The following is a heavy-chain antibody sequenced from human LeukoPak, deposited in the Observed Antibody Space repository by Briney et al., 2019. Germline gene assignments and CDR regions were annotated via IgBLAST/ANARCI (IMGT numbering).Heavy chain of an antibody. V-gene: IGHV4-59*08. CDR3: ARRDLGGGFDY. Sequence: SETLSLTCSVSGGSISRYYWSWIRQSTGKELEWIGYINYSGSTNYNPSLKSRIIISVDTSKNHFSLKLRSVTAADTAVYYCARRDLGGGFDYWGQGSLVTVSS. CDR1: GGSISRYY. CDR2: INYSGST. J-gene: IGHJ4*02. D-gene: IGHD3-16*01.